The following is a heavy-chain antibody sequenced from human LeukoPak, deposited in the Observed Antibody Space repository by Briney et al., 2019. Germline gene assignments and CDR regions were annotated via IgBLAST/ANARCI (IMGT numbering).Heavy chain of an antibody. J-gene: IGHJ5*02. CDR2: IYPGDSDT. Sequence: GESLKISCKGSGYSFTSYWIGWVRQMPGKGLEGRGIIYPGDSDTRYSPSFQGQVTISADKSIRTAYLQWSSLTASDTAMYYCAKGYGDYATWFDPWGQGTLVTVPS. CDR1: GYSFTSYW. D-gene: IGHD4-17*01. V-gene: IGHV5-51*01. CDR3: AKGYGDYATWFDP.